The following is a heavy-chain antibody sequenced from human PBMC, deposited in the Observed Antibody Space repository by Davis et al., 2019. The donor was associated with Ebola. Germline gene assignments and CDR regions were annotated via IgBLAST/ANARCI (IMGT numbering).Heavy chain of an antibody. V-gene: IGHV3-48*01. D-gene: IGHD6-6*01. J-gene: IGHJ6*02. Sequence: GGSLRLSCAASGFTFSSYSMNWVRQAPGKGLEWVSYISSSSSTIYYADSVKGRFTISRDNAKNSLYLQMNSLRAEDTAVYYCAGIAARAYYYGMDVWGQGTTVTVSS. CDR3: AGIAARAYYYGMDV. CDR2: ISSSSSTI. CDR1: GFTFSSYS.